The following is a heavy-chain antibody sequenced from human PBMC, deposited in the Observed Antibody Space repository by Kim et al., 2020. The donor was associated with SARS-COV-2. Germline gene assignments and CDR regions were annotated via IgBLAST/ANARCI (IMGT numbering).Heavy chain of an antibody. V-gene: IGHV3-74*01. D-gene: IGHD5-12*01. J-gene: IGHJ4*02. Sequence: GGSLRLSCAASGFTFSSYCMPWVRQAPGKGLEWVSPINSSGSSTYYADSVKGRFTISRDNAKNTLYLQMNSLRAEDTAVYYCARAYSGYVYFDYWGQGTPVTLS. CDR1: GFTFSSYC. CDR3: ARAYSGYVYFDY. CDR2: INSSGSST.